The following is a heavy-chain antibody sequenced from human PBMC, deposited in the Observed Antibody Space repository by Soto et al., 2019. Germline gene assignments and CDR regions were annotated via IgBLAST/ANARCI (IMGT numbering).Heavy chain of an antibody. D-gene: IGHD3-10*01. CDR2: IYYSGST. J-gene: IGHJ2*01. CDR3: ATASGSSMVRGVSTYWHFDL. CDR1: GGSISSGGYY. V-gene: IGHV4-31*03. Sequence: PSETLSLTCTVSGGSISSGGYYWSWIRQHPGKGLEWIGYIYYSGSTYYNPSLKSRVTISVDTSKNQFSLKLSSVTAADTAVYYCATASGSSMVRGVSTYWHFDLWGRGTLVTVPS.